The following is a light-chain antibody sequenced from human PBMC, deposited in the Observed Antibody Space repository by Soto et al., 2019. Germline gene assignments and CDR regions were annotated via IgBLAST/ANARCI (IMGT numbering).Light chain of an antibody. CDR2: KAS. CDR3: HQFDTYAYN. J-gene: IGKJ2*01. CDR1: QRISIW. V-gene: IGKV1-5*03. Sequence: DIQMTQSPSTLSASVGDTVTITCRASQRISIWLAWYQQKPGKAPKLLIFKASSLESGVPSRFSGTGSGTELPLTLSSLQTDDFAAYYFHQFDTYAYNFGQGTKLEI.